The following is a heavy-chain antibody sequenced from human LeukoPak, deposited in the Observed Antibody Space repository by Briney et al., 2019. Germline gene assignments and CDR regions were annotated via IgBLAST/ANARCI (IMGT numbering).Heavy chain of an antibody. Sequence: PGGSLRLSCAASGFTFSSYSMNWVRQAPGKGLEWVSSITTSSNYICYADSVKGRFTISRDNAKNSLYLQMNSLRAEDTAVYYCARGHPYCSGGSCNGVSDYWGQGTLVTVSS. D-gene: IGHD2-15*01. CDR3: ARGHPYCSGGSCNGVSDY. J-gene: IGHJ4*02. CDR1: GFTFSSYS. V-gene: IGHV3-21*01. CDR2: ITTSSNYI.